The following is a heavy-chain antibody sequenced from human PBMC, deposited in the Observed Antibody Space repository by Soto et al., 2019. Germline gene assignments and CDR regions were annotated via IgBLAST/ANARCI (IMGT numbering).Heavy chain of an antibody. J-gene: IGHJ5*01. V-gene: IGHV3-33*01. D-gene: IGHD1-20*01. Sequence: GGSLRLSCAASGFTFGNYGMHWVRQAPGKGLEWVALIWYDGTNQNYADSVKGRFTISRDNSKNTLYLQMNTLRAEDAAVYYCVRDGLTGTSLVLDSWGQGTLVTVSS. CDR2: IWYDGTNQ. CDR3: VRDGLTGTSLVLDS. CDR1: GFTFGNYG.